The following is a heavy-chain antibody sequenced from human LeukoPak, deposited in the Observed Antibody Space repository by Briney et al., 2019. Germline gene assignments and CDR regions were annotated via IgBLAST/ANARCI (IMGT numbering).Heavy chain of an antibody. J-gene: IGHJ4*02. CDR1: GGSFSGYY. CDR3: ARGRSYYYDSSGYSLFDY. CDR2: IYYSGST. D-gene: IGHD3-22*01. Sequence: SETLSLTCAVYGGSFSGYYWSWIRQPPGKGLEWIGSIYYSGSTYYNPSLKSRVTISVDTSKNQFSLKLSSVTAADTAVYYCARGRSYYYDSSGYSLFDYWGQGTLVTVSS. V-gene: IGHV4-34*01.